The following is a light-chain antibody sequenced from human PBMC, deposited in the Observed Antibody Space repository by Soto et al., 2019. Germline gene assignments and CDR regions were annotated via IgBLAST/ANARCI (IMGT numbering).Light chain of an antibody. J-gene: IGKJ1*01. Sequence: DIQITPSPSTLSGSVGDSVPITCRASQTISSWLAWYQQKPRKAPKLLIYKASTLKSGVPSRFSGSGSGTEFTLTISILQPDELATYDCQHYNSYSEAVGQGTKGEIK. CDR3: QHYNSYSEA. V-gene: IGKV1-5*03. CDR2: KAS. CDR1: QTISSW.